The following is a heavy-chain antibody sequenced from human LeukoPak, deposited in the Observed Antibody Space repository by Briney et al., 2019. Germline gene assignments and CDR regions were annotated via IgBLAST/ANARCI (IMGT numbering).Heavy chain of an antibody. D-gene: IGHD1-26*01. V-gene: IGHV3-23*01. J-gene: IGHJ4*02. CDR2: ISGSGLTT. Sequence: GGSLRLSCAVSGLTFSGYSMNWVRQAPGRGLEWVSVISGSGLTTFYADSVKGRFTISRDNSKNTLYLQMSSLRAEDTAVYYCAKERREQSRDNYFDYWGQGTLVTVSS. CDR3: AKERREQSRDNYFDY. CDR1: GLTFSGYS.